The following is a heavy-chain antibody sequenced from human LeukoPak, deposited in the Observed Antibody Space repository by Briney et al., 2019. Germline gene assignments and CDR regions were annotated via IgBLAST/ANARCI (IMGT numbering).Heavy chain of an antibody. CDR3: ARRPSYYFDY. V-gene: IGHV5-51*01. CDR1: GYSFIHYW. J-gene: IGHJ4*02. D-gene: IGHD2-2*01. Sequence: GQSLQISSQASGYSFIHYWIGWVRPVPGKGRGWVAMIYPGDSGVRYSPSFRGQVTISVDTSLSTTYLQWSSLSASDTAMYYCARRPSYYFDYWGQGILVTVSS. CDR2: IYPGDSGV.